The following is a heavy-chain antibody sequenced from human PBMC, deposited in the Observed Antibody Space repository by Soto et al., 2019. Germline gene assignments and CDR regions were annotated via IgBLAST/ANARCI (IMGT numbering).Heavy chain of an antibody. CDR1: GGTFSSYA. D-gene: IGHD2-15*01. CDR2: IIPIFGTA. CDR3: ASIYCSGGSCYYYFDY. Sequence: ASVKVSCKASGGTFSSYAISWVRQAPGQGLEWMGGIIPIFGTANYAQKFQGRVTITADESTSTAYMELSSLRSEDTAVYYCASIYCSGGSCYYYFDYWGQGTLVTVSS. J-gene: IGHJ4*02. V-gene: IGHV1-69*13.